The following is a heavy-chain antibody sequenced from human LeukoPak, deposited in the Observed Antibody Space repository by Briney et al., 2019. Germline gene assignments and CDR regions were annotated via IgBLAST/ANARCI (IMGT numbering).Heavy chain of an antibody. V-gene: IGHV3-53*01. Sequence: GGSLRLSCEVSGFTVSNTYMNWVRQAPGKGLEWVSVLYSGGNTFYADSVKGRFTIFRDNFKNTLYLQMHSLRAEDTAVYYCARHEEMARVTAWGQGTLVTVSS. CDR3: ARHEEMARVTA. D-gene: IGHD5-24*01. CDR1: GFTVSNTY. J-gene: IGHJ5*02. CDR2: LYSGGNT.